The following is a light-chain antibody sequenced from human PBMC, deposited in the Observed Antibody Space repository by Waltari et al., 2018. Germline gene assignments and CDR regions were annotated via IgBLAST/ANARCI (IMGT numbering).Light chain of an antibody. CDR1: QSVLHSSTNTNH. CDR2: LAS. Sequence: DIVMTQSADSLAVSLGERATINCKSSQSVLHSSTNTNHLSWYQQKPGQPPKLLMYLASARLSGVPDRFSGSGSGTDFPLTISGLQAEDVAVYYCQQYSSTPFTFGQGTKLEIK. V-gene: IGKV4-1*01. CDR3: QQYSSTPFT. J-gene: IGKJ2*01.